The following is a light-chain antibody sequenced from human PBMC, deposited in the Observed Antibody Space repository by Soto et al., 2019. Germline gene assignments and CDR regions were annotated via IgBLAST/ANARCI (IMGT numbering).Light chain of an antibody. CDR1: SSDVGSDNL. J-gene: IGLJ2*01. CDR3: CSYAGRSTWA. CDR2: EVS. Sequence: QSALTQPASVSGSPGQSITISCTGSSSDVGSDNLVSWYQQHPGKVPKLIIYEVSKRPSGISHRFSGSKSGNTASLKISGLQAEDEADCHCCSYAGRSTWAFGGGTKLTVL. V-gene: IGLV2-23*02.